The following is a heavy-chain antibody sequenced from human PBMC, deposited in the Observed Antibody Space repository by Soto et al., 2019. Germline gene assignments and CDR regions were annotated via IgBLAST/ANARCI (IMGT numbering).Heavy chain of an antibody. Sequence: QVQLQESGPGLVKPSQTLSLTCTVSGGSISTGGYYWSWIRQHPGKGLEWIGYIYYSGSTSYNPSLKSRVTISFDTSKNQFSLKLSSVTAADTAVYYCARKGRWDIVEGWFDPWGQGTLVTVSS. CDR1: GGSISTGGYY. CDR2: IYYSGST. CDR3: ARKGRWDIVEGWFDP. J-gene: IGHJ5*02. D-gene: IGHD2-15*01. V-gene: IGHV4-31*03.